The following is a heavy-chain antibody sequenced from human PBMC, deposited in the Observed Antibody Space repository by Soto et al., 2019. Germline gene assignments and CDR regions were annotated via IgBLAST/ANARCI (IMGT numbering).Heavy chain of an antibody. Sequence: QVQLVQSGAEVKKPGASVKVSCKASGYTFTSYGISWVRPAPGQGLEWMGWISAYNGNTNYAQKLQGRVTMTTDTSTSTAYMELRSLRSDDTAVYYCARASETFVQNGDYGDYWGQGPLVTVSS. V-gene: IGHV1-18*01. CDR3: ARASETFVQNGDYGDY. CDR2: ISAYNGNT. CDR1: GYTFTSYG. D-gene: IGHD4-17*01. J-gene: IGHJ4*02.